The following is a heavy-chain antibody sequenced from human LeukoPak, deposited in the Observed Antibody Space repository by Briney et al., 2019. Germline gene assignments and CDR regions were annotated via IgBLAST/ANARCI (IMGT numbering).Heavy chain of an antibody. CDR1: GFTFSSYA. V-gene: IGHV3-23*01. J-gene: IGHJ6*03. CDR3: ANFGSATYYYYYMDV. CDR2: IGGSGDST. D-gene: IGHD3-10*01. Sequence: GGSLRLSCAASGFTFSSYAMSWVRQAPGKGLEWVSGIGGSGDSTYYADSVKGRFTISRDNSKNTLYLQMNSLRAEDTAVYYCANFGSATYYYYYMDVWGKGTTVTVSS.